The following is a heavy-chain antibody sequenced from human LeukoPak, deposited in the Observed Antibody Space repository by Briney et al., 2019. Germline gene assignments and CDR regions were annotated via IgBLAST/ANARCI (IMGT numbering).Heavy chain of an antibody. CDR1: GFNVSSNY. CDR2: IYSSGDT. CDR3: AREGYYDFWSGIDGLDY. D-gene: IGHD3-3*01. Sequence: PGGSLRLSCAASGFNVSSNYMSWVRQAPGKGLEWVSVIYSSGDTYYADSVKGRFTIFRDNSKNMLYLQMNGLRAEDTAVYYCAREGYYDFWSGIDGLDYWGQGTLVTVSS. V-gene: IGHV3-53*01. J-gene: IGHJ4*02.